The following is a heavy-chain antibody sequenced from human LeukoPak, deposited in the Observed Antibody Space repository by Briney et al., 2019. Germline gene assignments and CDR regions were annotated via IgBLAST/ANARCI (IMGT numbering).Heavy chain of an antibody. CDR1: GGSVSSGSYY. V-gene: IGHV4-61*01. D-gene: IGHD4-23*01. CDR3: ARSTVVTLEGFDI. Sequence: SETLSLTCTVSGGSVSSGSYYWSWIRQPPGKGLEWIGYTYYSGSPNYNPSLKSRVTISVDTSKNQFSLKLSAVTAADTAVYYCARSTVVTLEGFDIWGQGTMVTVSS. J-gene: IGHJ3*02. CDR2: TYYSGSP.